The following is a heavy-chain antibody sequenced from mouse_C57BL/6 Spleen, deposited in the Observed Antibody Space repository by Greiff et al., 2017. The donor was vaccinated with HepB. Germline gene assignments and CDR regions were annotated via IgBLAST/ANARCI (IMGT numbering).Heavy chain of an antibody. J-gene: IGHJ2*01. CDR1: GYAFTNYL. CDR2: INPGSGGT. D-gene: IGHD1-1*01. V-gene: IGHV1-54*01. CDR3: ARRSTVVAGY. Sequence: QVQLQQSGAELVRPGTSVKVSCKASGYAFTNYLIEWVKQRPGQGLEWIGVINPGSGGTNYNEKFKGKATLTADKSSSTAYMQLSSLTSEDSAVYFCARRSTVVAGYWGQGTTLTVSS.